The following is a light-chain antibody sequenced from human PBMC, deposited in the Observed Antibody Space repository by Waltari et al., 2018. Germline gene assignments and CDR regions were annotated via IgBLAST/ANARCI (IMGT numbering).Light chain of an antibody. J-gene: IGKJ2*01. CDR3: LQYHSYSK. CDR1: ETGLTW. CDR2: KAA. V-gene: IGKV1-5*03. Sequence: DIQMTQYPSTQSRSVGDSVTNPCRASETGLTWLAWCQQKPGKAPKLLIYKAASLESGVPSRFSGSASGTEFTLTISSLQPDDSATYYCLQYHSYSKFGQGTKLEIK.